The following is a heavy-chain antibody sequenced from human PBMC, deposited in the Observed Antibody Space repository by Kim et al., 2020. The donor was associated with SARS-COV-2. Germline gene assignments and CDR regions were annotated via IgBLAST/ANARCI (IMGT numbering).Heavy chain of an antibody. CDR1: GYTFPSYH. D-gene: IGHD2-21*02. CDR2: IDPNGGST. CDR3: ARGREREIVVVTAVRNSFEY. J-gene: IGHJ4*02. Sequence: ASVKVSCKASGYTFPSYHMHWLRQAPGQGLEWMGIIDPNGGSTSYAQKFRGRVTMTRDTSTITVYMEVSSLRSEDTAVYYCARGREREIVVVTAVRNSFEYWGQGTQVTVSS. V-gene: IGHV1-46*01.